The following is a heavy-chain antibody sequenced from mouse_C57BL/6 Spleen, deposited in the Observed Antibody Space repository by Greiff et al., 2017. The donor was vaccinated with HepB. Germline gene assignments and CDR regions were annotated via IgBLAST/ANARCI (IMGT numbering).Heavy chain of an antibody. V-gene: IGHV2-9-1*01. J-gene: IGHJ1*03. Sequence: VKLVESGPGLVAPSQSLSITCTVSGFSLTSYAISWVRQPPGKGLEWLGVIWTGGGTNYNSALKSRLSISKDNSKSQVFLKMNSLQTDDTARYYCARNSPYYYGSSVYWYFDVWGTGTTVTVSS. D-gene: IGHD1-1*01. CDR1: GFSLTSYA. CDR2: IWTGGGT. CDR3: ARNSPYYYGSSVYWYFDV.